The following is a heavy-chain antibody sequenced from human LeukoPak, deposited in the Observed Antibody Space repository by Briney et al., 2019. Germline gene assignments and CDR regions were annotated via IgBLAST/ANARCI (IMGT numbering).Heavy chain of an antibody. D-gene: IGHD2-15*01. V-gene: IGHV3-48*02. CDR2: TSSSSSTI. CDR3: ARLAFDAFDI. J-gene: IGHJ3*02. CDR1: GFTFSTYR. Sequence: GGSLRLSCAASGFTFSTYRMNWVRQAPGKGLEWVSFTSSSSSTIYYADSVKGRFTIPRDNAKNSLYLQMNSLRDEDTGAYYCARLAFDAFDIWGQGTLVTVSS.